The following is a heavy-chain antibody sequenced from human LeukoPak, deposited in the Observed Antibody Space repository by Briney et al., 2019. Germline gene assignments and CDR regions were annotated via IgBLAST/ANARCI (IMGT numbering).Heavy chain of an antibody. CDR1: GGSISSYY. CDR2: IYYSGST. CDR3: ARHAGLYYGSGSYYY. V-gene: IGHV4-59*08. Sequence: SETLSLTCTVSGGSISSYYWSWLRQPPGKGLEWIGYIYYSGSTNYNPSLKSRVTISVDTSKNQFSLKLSSVTAADTAVYYCARHAGLYYGSGSYYYWGQGTLVTVSS. D-gene: IGHD3-10*01. J-gene: IGHJ4*02.